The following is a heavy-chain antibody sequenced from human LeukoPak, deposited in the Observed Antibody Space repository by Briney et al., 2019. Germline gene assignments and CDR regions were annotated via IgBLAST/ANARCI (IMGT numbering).Heavy chain of an antibody. CDR3: ARGTQVWFGQQNWFDP. CDR2: IYTSGST. Sequence: PSETLSLTCAVSGGSISSYYWSWIRQPAGKGLEWIGRIYTSGSTNYNPSLKSRVTMSVDTSKNQFSLKLSSVTAADTAVYYCARGTQVWFGQQNWFDPWGQGTLVIVSS. D-gene: IGHD3-10*01. J-gene: IGHJ5*02. V-gene: IGHV4-4*07. CDR1: GGSISSYY.